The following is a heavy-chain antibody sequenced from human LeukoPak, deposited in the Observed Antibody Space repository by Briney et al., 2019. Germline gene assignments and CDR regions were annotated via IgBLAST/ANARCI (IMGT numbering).Heavy chain of an antibody. CDR2: INHSGST. D-gene: IGHD6-19*01. V-gene: IGHV4-34*01. Sequence: SETLSLTCAVYGGSFNGYYWSWIRQPPGKGLEWIGEINHSGSTNYNPSLKSRVTISVDTSKNQFSLKLSSVTAADTAVYYCARAGPGVAVAFGYWGQGTLVTVSS. J-gene: IGHJ4*02. CDR1: GGSFNGYY. CDR3: ARAGPGVAVAFGY.